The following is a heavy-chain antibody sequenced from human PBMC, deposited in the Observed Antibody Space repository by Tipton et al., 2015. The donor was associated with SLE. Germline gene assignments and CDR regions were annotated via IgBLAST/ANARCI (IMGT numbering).Heavy chain of an antibody. Sequence: LRLSCSVSGASISRGSYYWTWVRQPAGKGLEWIGHVYTGGATTYNPSLESRVTISPDTSKNHFSLYLTSVTAADTAVYYCARSEGFQLLFQFLEHWGRGTPVTVSS. CDR1: GASISRGSYY. CDR3: ARSEGFQLLFQFLEH. V-gene: IGHV4-61*09. CDR2: VYTGGAT. D-gene: IGHD3-16*02. J-gene: IGHJ1*01.